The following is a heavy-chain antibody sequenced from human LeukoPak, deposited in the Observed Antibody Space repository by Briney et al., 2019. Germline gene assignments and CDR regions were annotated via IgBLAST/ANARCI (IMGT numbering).Heavy chain of an antibody. CDR1: GFPFSSYS. D-gene: IGHD1-14*01. V-gene: IGHV3-21*01. J-gene: IGHJ4*02. CDR3: ARAMVWDHGDY. CDR2: ISSSSSYI. Sequence: GSLRLSCAASGFPFSSYSMNWVRQAPGKGLEWVSSISSSSSYIYYADSVKGRFTISRDNAKNSLYLQMNSLRADDTAVYYCARAMVWDHGDYWGQGTLVTVSS.